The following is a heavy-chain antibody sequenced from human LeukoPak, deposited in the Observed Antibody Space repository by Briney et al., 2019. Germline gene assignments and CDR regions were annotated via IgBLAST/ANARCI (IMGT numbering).Heavy chain of an antibody. CDR3: ARDRWLEGALDY. Sequence: GGSLRLSCAASGFTFRSYAMNWVRQAPGKGLEWVAVIWYDGSNKYYADSVKGRFTISRDNSKNTLYLQMNSLRAEDTAVYYCARDRWLEGALDYWGQGTLVTVSS. CDR1: GFTFRSYA. J-gene: IGHJ4*02. CDR2: IWYDGSNK. D-gene: IGHD6-19*01. V-gene: IGHV3-33*08.